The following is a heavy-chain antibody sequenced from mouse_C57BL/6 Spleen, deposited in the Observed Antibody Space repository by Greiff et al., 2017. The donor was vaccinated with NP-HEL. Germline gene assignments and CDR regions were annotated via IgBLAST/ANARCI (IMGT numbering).Heavy chain of an antibody. CDR2: IYPGSGST. CDR3: ARGDYYGSRYYAMDY. V-gene: IGHV1-55*01. D-gene: IGHD1-1*01. CDR1: GYTFTSYW. Sequence: QVQLQQPGAELVKPGASVKMSCKASGYTFTSYWITWVKQRPGQGLEWIGDIYPGSGSTNYNEKFKSKATLTADKSSSTAYMQFSSLTSEDSAIYYCARGDYYGSRYYAMDYWGQGTSVTVSS. J-gene: IGHJ4*01.